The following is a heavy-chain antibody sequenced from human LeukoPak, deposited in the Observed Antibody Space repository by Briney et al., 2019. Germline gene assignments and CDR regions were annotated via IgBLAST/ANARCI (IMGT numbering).Heavy chain of an antibody. D-gene: IGHD6-19*01. V-gene: IGHV1-18*04. CDR1: GYTLTSYG. CDR2: ISAYNGNT. J-gene: IGHJ4*02. Sequence: GASVKVSCKGSGYTLTSYGISWVRQAPGQGREWVGWISAYNGNTNYAQKLQGRVTMTTDTSTSTAYMELRSLRSDHTAVYYCARAGSSGWYGGDVYWGQGTLVTVSS. CDR3: ARAGSSGWYGGDVY.